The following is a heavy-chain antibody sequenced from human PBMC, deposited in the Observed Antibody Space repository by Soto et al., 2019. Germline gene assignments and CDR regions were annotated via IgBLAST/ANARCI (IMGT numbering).Heavy chain of an antibody. CDR3: ARDGYYDITPAGY. D-gene: IGHD3-22*01. Sequence: PSQTLSLTCAISGDSVSSNSAAWNWIRQSPSRGLEWLGRAYYRSQWYYDSAVSVRSRITVIPDTSKNQFSLQLNSVTPEDTAVYYCARDGYYDITPAGYWGQGTLVTVSS. V-gene: IGHV6-1*01. CDR2: AYYRSQWYY. CDR1: GDSVSSNSAA. J-gene: IGHJ4*02.